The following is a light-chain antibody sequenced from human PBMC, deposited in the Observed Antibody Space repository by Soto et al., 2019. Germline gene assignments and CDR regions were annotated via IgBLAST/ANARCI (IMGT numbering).Light chain of an antibody. CDR2: GTS. CDR3: QQYGSSGT. Sequence: EIVLTQSPATLSLSSGERATLSCRASQSVGSSYLAWYQQKPGQAPRVLIYGTSSRATGIPDRFSGSGSGTDFTLTISRLEPEDFAVYYCQQYGSSGTFGQGTKVDIK. V-gene: IGKV3-20*01. CDR1: QSVGSSY. J-gene: IGKJ1*01.